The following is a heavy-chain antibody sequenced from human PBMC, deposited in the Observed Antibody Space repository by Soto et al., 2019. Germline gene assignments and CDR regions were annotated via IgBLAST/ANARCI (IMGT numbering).Heavy chain of an antibody. D-gene: IGHD4-17*01. CDR3: ARVGEYPKAFDY. V-gene: IGHV1-69*02. Sequence: QVQLVQSGAEVKKPGSSVKVSCKASGGTFSSYTISWVRQAPGQGLEWMGRIIPILGIANYAQKFQGRVTITADKSTSTAYMELSSLRSEDTAVYYCARVGEYPKAFDYWGQGTLVTVSS. CDR2: IIPILGIA. CDR1: GGTFSSYT. J-gene: IGHJ4*02.